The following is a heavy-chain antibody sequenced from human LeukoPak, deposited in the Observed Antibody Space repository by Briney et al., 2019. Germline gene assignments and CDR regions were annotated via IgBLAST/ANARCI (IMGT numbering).Heavy chain of an antibody. D-gene: IGHD5-18*01. Sequence: ESDPTLVKPTQTLTLTCTFSGFSLSTSGVGVGWIRQPPGKALEWLALIYWNDDKRYSPSLKSRLTITKDTSKNQVVLTMTNMDPVDTATYYCAHSVDTAMVNAFDIWGQGTMVTVSS. CDR2: IYWNDDK. CDR3: AHSVDTAMVNAFDI. V-gene: IGHV2-5*01. J-gene: IGHJ3*02. CDR1: GFSLSTSGVG.